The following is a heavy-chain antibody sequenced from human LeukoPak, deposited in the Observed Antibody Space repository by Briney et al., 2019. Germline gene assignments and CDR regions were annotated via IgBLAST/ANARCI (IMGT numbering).Heavy chain of an antibody. J-gene: IGHJ3*02. Sequence: SVKVSCKASGGTFSSYAISWVRQAPGQGLEWMGGIIPIFGTANYAQKFQGRVTITADKSTSTAYMELSSLRSEDTAVYYCASLYNWNYYAFDIWGQGTMVTVSS. D-gene: IGHD1-7*01. CDR3: ASLYNWNYYAFDI. CDR2: IIPIFGTA. V-gene: IGHV1-69*06. CDR1: GGTFSSYA.